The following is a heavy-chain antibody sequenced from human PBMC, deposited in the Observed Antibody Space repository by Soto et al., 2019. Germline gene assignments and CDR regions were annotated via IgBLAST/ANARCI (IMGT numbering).Heavy chain of an antibody. CDR2: ISAYNGNT. CDR1: GYTFTSYG. J-gene: IGHJ4*02. V-gene: IGHV1-18*01. Sequence: ASVKVSCKASGYTFTSYGISWVRQAPGQGLEWKGWISAYNGNTNYAQKLQGKVTMTTDTSTSTAYIELRSLRSDDTAVYYCARDTAMPPTPGYWGQGTLVTVSS. CDR3: ARDTAMPPTPGY. D-gene: IGHD5-18*01.